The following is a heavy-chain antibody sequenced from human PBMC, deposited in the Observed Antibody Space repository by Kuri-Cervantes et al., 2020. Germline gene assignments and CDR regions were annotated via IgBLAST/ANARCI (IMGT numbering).Heavy chain of an antibody. CDR3: ARDRAFGDGHFDY. V-gene: IGHV1-18*01. Sequence: ASVKVSCKASGYTFTSYDINWVRQATGQGLEWMGWMNPNSGNTNYAQKLQGRVTMTTDTSTSTAYMELRSLRSDDTAVYYCARDRAFGDGHFDYWGQGTLVTVSS. CDR1: GYTFTSYD. CDR2: MNPNSGNT. D-gene: IGHD3-10*01. J-gene: IGHJ4*02.